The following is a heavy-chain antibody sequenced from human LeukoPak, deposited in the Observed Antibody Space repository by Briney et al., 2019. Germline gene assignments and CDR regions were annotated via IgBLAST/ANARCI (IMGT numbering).Heavy chain of an antibody. J-gene: IGHJ4*02. CDR1: GGSISSHY. CDR2: IYYSGST. D-gene: IGHD3-10*01. CDR3: ARLRSGGFEELGEYYFDF. Sequence: SETLSLTCTVSGGSISSHYWSWIRQPPGKGLEWIGYIYYSGSTNYNPSLKSRVTISVDTSKNQFSMKLSSVTAADTAVYYCARLRSGGFEELGEYYFDFWGQGTLVTVSS. V-gene: IGHV4-59*11.